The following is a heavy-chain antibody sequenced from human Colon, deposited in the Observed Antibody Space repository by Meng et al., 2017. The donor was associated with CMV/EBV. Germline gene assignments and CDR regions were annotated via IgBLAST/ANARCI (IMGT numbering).Heavy chain of an antibody. J-gene: IGHJ4*02. CDR2: IDPDGTDT. CDR1: ESVVSSNY. CDR3: TRGRLGVPGVLQAPEY. V-gene: IGHV3-74*01. Sequence: GESLKISCATSESVVSSNYISWVRQAPGKGLEWVSQIDPDGTDTTYADSVKGRFTVSRDNARNTVFLQINILRADDTAVYFCTRGRLGVPGVLQAPEYWGQGTLVTVSS. D-gene: IGHD3-3*01.